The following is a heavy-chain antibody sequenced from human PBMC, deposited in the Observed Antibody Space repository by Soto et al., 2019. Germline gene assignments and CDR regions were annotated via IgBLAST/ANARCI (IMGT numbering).Heavy chain of an antibody. D-gene: IGHD6-13*01. V-gene: IGHV1-18*01. J-gene: IGHJ6*02. CDR1: GYTFTSYG. Sequence: QVQLVQSGAEVKKPGASVKVSCKASGYTFTSYGISWVRQAPGQGLEWMGWISAYNGNTNYAQKLQGRVTMTTDTSTSTAYMELRSLRSDDTAVYYCARGQXXXXXXXXGXXXMDVWGQGTTVTVSS. CDR2: ISAYNGNT. CDR3: ARGQXXXXXXXXGXXXMDV.